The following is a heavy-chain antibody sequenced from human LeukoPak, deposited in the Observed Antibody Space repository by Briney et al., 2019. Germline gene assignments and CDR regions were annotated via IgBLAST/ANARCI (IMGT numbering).Heavy chain of an antibody. J-gene: IGHJ3*02. CDR3: ARAGTVLRYFDWLLNAFDI. Sequence: GASVKVSCKASGGTFSSYAISWVRQAPGQGLEWVGGIIPIFGTANYAQKFQGRVTITADESTSTAYMELSSLRSEDTAVYYCARAGTVLRYFDWLLNAFDIWGQGTMVTVSS. D-gene: IGHD3-9*01. V-gene: IGHV1-69*01. CDR2: IIPIFGTA. CDR1: GGTFSSYA.